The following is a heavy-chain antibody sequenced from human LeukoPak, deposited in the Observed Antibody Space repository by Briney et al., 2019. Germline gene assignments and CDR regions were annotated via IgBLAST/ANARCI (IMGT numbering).Heavy chain of an antibody. Sequence: ASVKVSCKASGGTFSSYAISWVRQAPGQGLEWMGGIIPIFGTANYAQKFQGRVTITTDESTSTAYMELSSLRSEDTAVYYCARPPSPVSSSSVYFDYWGQGTLVTVSS. CDR2: IIPIFGTA. J-gene: IGHJ4*02. D-gene: IGHD6-6*01. V-gene: IGHV1-69*05. CDR3: ARPPSPVSSSSVYFDY. CDR1: GGTFSSYA.